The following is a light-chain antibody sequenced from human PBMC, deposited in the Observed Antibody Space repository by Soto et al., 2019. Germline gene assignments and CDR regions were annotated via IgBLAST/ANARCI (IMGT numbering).Light chain of an antibody. CDR3: CSYAGSYTHYG. CDR2: DVS. V-gene: IGLV2-11*01. CDR1: SSDVGGYNY. J-gene: IGLJ1*01. Sequence: QSALTQPRSVSGSPGQSITISCTGTSSDVGGYNYVSWYRQHPGKAPKLRIYDVSKRPSGVPDRFSGSKSGNTASLTISGLQAEDEADYYCCSYAGSYTHYGFGTGTKVTVL.